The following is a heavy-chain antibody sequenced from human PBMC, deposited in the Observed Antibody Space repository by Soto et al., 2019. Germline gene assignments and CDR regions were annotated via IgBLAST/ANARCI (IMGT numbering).Heavy chain of an antibody. CDR1: GFSLSTSGVG. CDR2: LYWDDDK. V-gene: IGHV2-5*02. J-gene: IGHJ5*02. D-gene: IGHD3-22*01. Sequence: QITLKESGPTLVKPTQTLTLTCTFSGFSLSTSGVGVCWIRQPPGKALEWLALLYWDDDKRYSPSLKSRLTITKDTSKNQVVLTMTNMNPVDTATYYCAHRRSTYYYDSTFDPWGQGTLVTVSS. CDR3: AHRRSTYYYDSTFDP.